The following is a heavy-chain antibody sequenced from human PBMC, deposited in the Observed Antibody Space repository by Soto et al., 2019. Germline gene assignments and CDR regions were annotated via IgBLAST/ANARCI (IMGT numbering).Heavy chain of an antibody. Sequence: GGSLRLSCAASEFTFSSCWMHWVRQAPGKGLVWISRINSDGSSTTYADSVKGRFTICRDNAKNTLYLQMDSLRAEDTAVYYCVRDPRTGRGWFDPWGQGTLVTVSS. CDR2: INSDGSST. CDR1: EFTFSSCW. V-gene: IGHV3-74*01. J-gene: IGHJ5*02. CDR3: VRDPRTGRGWFDP. D-gene: IGHD3-9*01.